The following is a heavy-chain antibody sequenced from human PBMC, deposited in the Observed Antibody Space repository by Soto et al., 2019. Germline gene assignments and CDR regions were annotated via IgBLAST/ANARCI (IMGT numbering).Heavy chain of an antibody. CDR3: AKDRLPGVFDY. Sequence: GGSLKLSFAASGFTFWSYAMSWVRQAPGKGLEWVSAISGSGGSTYYADSVKGRFTISRDNSKNTLYLQMNSLRAEDTAVYYCAKDRLPGVFDYWGQGTLVTVSS. D-gene: IGHD5-18*01. V-gene: IGHV3-23*01. J-gene: IGHJ4*02. CDR2: ISGSGGST. CDR1: GFTFWSYA.